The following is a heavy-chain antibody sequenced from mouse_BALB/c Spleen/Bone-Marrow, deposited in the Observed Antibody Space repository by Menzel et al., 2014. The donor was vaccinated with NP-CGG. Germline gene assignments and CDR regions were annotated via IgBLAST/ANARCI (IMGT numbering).Heavy chain of an antibody. D-gene: IGHD2-4*01. CDR3: ARDMITTRAMDY. Sequence: VQLQQSGAELVRPGTSVKISCKASGYTFTNYWLGWVKQRPGHGLEWIGDIYPGGGYTDYNEKFKGKATLTADTSSSXAYMQLSSLTSEDSAVYFCARDMITTRAMDYWGQGTSVTVSS. J-gene: IGHJ4*01. CDR1: GYTFTNYW. CDR2: IYPGGGYT. V-gene: IGHV1-63*02.